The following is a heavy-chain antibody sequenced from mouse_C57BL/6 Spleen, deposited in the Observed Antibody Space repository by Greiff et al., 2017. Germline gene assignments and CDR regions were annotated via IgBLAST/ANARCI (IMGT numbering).Heavy chain of an antibody. CDR1: GYTFTDYY. Sequence: EVQLQQSGPVLVKPGASVKMSCKASGYTFTDYYMNWVKQSPGKRLEWIGVINPYNGGTSYNQKFKGKATLTVDKSSSTAYMDLNILTSEDSAVYSCARSGLITTVVALNYWGQGTTLTVSS. V-gene: IGHV1-19*01. D-gene: IGHD1-1*01. J-gene: IGHJ2*01. CDR3: ARSGLITTVVALNY. CDR2: INPYNGGT.